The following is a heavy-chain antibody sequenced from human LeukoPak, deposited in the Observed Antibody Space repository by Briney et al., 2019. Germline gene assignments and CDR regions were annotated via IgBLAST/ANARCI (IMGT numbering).Heavy chain of an antibody. CDR1: GFTFSDYY. CDR3: ARGDPYDTTGYPSDY. Sequence: GGSLRLSCAASGFTFSDYYMSWIRQAQGKGLEWVAFISSHGSSIFYADSVRDRFTISRDNTRNTLYLQMNSLTADDTAVYYCARGDPYDTTGYPSDYWGQGTLVTVSS. CDR2: ISSHGSSI. D-gene: IGHD3-22*01. J-gene: IGHJ4*02. V-gene: IGHV3-11*01.